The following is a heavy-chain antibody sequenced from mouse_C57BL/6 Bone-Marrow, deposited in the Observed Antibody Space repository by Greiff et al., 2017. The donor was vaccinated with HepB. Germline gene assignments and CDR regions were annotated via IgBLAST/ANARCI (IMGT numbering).Heavy chain of an antibody. Sequence: EVKLVESGGGLVQPGGSLKLSCAASGFTFSDYYMYWVRQTPEKRLEWVAYISNGGGSTYYPDTVKGRFTISRNYAKNTLYLQMSRLKSEDTAMYYCARQNDGSRFYYAMGYWGQGTSVTVSS. CDR2: ISNGGGST. J-gene: IGHJ4*01. V-gene: IGHV5-12*01. CDR1: GFTFSDYY. D-gene: IGHD1-1*01. CDR3: ARQNDGSRFYYAMGY.